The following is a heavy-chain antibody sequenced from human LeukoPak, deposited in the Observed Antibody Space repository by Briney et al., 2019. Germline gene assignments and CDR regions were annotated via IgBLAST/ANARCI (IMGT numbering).Heavy chain of an antibody. Sequence: PGGSLRLSCAASGSTFSSYGMHWVRQAPGKGLEWVAFIRYDGSNKYYADSVKGRFTISRDNAKTSLYLQMNSLRAEDTALYYCAKDLGPGSMATSPGFDYWGQGTLVTVSS. V-gene: IGHV3-30*02. CDR2: IRYDGSNK. CDR1: GSTFSSYG. D-gene: IGHD5-24*01. CDR3: AKDLGPGSMATSPGFDY. J-gene: IGHJ4*02.